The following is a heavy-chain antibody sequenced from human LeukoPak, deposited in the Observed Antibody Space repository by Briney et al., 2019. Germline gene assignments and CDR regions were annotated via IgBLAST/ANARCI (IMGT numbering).Heavy chain of an antibody. V-gene: IGHV1-69*13. D-gene: IGHD6-13*01. CDR1: GGSFTSYP. CDR2: ILPVFGTP. CDR3: ARGSASNWPVDI. J-gene: IGHJ4*02. Sequence: RASVKVSCKASGGSFTSYPISWVRQAPGRGLEWMGGILPVFGTPNYARGFQGRVTISADDSTTTAFMELTSLRSEDTAVYYCARGSASNWPVDIWGQGTLVTVSS.